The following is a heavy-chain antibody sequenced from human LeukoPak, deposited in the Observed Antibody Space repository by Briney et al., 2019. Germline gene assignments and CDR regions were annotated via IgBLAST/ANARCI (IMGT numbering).Heavy chain of an antibody. V-gene: IGHV1-2*02. Sequence: GASVKVSCKASGYTFTGYYMHWVRQAPGQGLEWMGWINPNSGGTNYAQKFQGRVTMTRDTSISTAYMELSRLRSDDTAVYYCARDLIGGNFWSGYYGYYYYYMDVWGKGTTVTVSS. CDR1: GYTFTGYY. CDR2: INPNSGGT. J-gene: IGHJ6*03. CDR3: ARDLIGGNFWSGYYGYYYYYMDV. D-gene: IGHD3-3*01.